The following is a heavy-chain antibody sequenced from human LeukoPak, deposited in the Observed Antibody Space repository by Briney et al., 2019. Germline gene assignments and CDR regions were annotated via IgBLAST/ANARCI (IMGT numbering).Heavy chain of an antibody. D-gene: IGHD1-26*01. CDR3: ARTLGATTAFDI. Sequence: GASVKVSCKASGYTLTSYGLSWVRQAPGLGLEWMGWISAYSGNTNYAQKLQGRVTMTTDTSTSTAYMELRTLRSDDTAVYYCARTLGATTAFDIWGQGTVVTVSS. CDR2: ISAYSGNT. J-gene: IGHJ3*02. V-gene: IGHV1-18*01. CDR1: GYTLTSYG.